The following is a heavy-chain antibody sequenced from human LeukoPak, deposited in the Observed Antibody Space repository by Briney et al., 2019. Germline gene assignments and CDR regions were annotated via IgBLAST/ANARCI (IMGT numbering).Heavy chain of an antibody. J-gene: IGHJ4*02. V-gene: IGHV3-23*01. Sequence: TGRSMRLSCAASGFTFSSYAMSWVRQAPGKGLEWVSSISGSGGSTYYADSVKGRFTISRDNSKNTLYLQMNSLRAADTAVYYCAKDGYDSSGYYTTPFDYRGQVILVTVSS. CDR1: GFTFSSYA. CDR2: ISGSGGST. D-gene: IGHD3-22*01. CDR3: AKDGYDSSGYYTTPFDY.